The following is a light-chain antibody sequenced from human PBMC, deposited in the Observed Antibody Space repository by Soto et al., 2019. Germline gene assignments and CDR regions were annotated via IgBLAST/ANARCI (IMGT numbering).Light chain of an antibody. J-gene: IGLJ2*01. Sequence: QSVLTQPASVSGSPGQSITISCTGTSSDVGNYKYVSWYQQHPGKAPKLMIYEVSNRPSGVSNRFSGSKSGNTASLTISGLQAEDETDYYCSSYAGSNNVFGGGTKLTVL. CDR1: SSDVGNYKY. CDR2: EVS. CDR3: SSYAGSNNV. V-gene: IGLV2-14*01.